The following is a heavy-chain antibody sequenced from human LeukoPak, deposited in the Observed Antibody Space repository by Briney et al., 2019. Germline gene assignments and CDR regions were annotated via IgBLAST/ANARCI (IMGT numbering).Heavy chain of an antibody. CDR2: IHHSGTT. Sequence: SETLSLTCTVSGGSISSSSYYWGWIRQPPGKGLEWIGYIHHSGTTDYNPSLKSRVIILVGTTKNQFSLKVGSLTAADTAVYYCARRLGVITRDAYDIWGQGTMVIVSS. D-gene: IGHD3-3*01. V-gene: IGHV4-39*07. J-gene: IGHJ3*02. CDR3: ARRLGVITRDAYDI. CDR1: GGSISSSSYY.